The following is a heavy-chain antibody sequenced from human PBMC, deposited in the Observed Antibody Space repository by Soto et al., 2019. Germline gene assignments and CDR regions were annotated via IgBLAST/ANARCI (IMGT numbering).Heavy chain of an antibody. J-gene: IGHJ6*02. CDR1: GFTFSSYG. V-gene: IGHV3-33*01. Sequence: PGGSLRLSCAASGFTFSSYGMHWVRQAPGKGLEWVAVIWYDGSNKYYADSVKGRFTISRDNSKNTLYLQMNSLRAEDTAVYYCAREVLAVAGSGYYYGMDVWRQGTTVTVSS. D-gene: IGHD6-19*01. CDR3: AREVLAVAGSGYYYGMDV. CDR2: IWYDGSNK.